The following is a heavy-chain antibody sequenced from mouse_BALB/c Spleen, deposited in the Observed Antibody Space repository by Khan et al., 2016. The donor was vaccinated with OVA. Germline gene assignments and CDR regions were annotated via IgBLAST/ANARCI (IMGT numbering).Heavy chain of an antibody. CDR1: GYSIPSDYA. Sequence: EVQLQESGPGLVKPSQSLSLTCTVTGYSIPSDYAWNWIRQFPGNKLEWMGYISYSGSTSYNPFLKSRISITRDKSKDQCFRHMNSVTTEVTATYYCARSIMANWGQGTTLTVSS. CDR3: ARSIMAN. J-gene: IGHJ2*01. CDR2: ISYSGST. V-gene: IGHV3-2*02.